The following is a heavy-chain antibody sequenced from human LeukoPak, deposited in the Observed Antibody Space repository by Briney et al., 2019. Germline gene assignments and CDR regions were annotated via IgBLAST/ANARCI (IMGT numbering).Heavy chain of an antibody. Sequence: SQTLSLTCAISGDSVSSNSAAWNWIRPSPSRGLEWQGRTYYRSKWYNDYAVSVKSRITINPDTSKNQFSLQLNSVTPEDTAVYYCAREQQLAPTTNWFDPWGQGTLVTVSS. CDR3: AREQQLAPTTNWFDP. D-gene: IGHD6-13*01. V-gene: IGHV6-1*01. CDR1: GDSVSSNSAA. CDR2: TYYRSKWYN. J-gene: IGHJ5*02.